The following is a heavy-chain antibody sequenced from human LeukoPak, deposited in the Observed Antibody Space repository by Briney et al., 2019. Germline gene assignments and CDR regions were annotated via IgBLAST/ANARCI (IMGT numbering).Heavy chain of an antibody. V-gene: IGHV4-61*02. CDR1: GGSISSGSNY. D-gene: IGHD3-10*01. J-gene: IGHJ4*02. CDR2: IYTSGST. CDR3: ARGSGRYGGGFDY. Sequence: SQTLSLTCTVSGGSISSGSNYWSWIPQPAGKGLEWIGRIYTSGSTNYNPSLNSRVTISVDTTKNQFSQKLSSVTAAATAVYYCARGSGRYGGGFDYWGQGTLVTVSS.